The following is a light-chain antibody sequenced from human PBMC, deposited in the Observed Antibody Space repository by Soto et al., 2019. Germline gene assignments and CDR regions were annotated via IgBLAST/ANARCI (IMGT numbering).Light chain of an antibody. Sequence: SVLTQPPSASGTPGQRVTISCSGSSSNIGGNSVSWYQHLPGTAPKLLIYSINKRPSGVPDRFSGSKSGTSASLAISGLLSEDEADYFCAAWDDSLKGVLFGGGTKLTVL. CDR2: SIN. CDR3: AAWDDSLKGVL. CDR1: SSNIGGNS. J-gene: IGLJ2*01. V-gene: IGLV1-44*01.